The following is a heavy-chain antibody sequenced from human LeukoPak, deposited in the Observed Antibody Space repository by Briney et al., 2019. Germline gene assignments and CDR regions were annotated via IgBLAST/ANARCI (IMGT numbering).Heavy chain of an antibody. CDR1: GFTFSNYA. Sequence: GGSLRLSCAASGFTFSNYAMSWVRQAPGKGLVWLSRIKYDGSYTSYADSVKGRFTVSRDNAKNTLYLQMNSLRAEDTAVYYCARDSSSVPEYWGQGTLVTVSS. V-gene: IGHV3-74*01. J-gene: IGHJ4*02. CDR2: IKYDGSYT. D-gene: IGHD2-2*01. CDR3: ARDSSSVPEY.